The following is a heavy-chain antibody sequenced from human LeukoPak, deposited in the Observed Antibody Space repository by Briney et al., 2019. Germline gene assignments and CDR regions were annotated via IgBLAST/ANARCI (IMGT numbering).Heavy chain of an antibody. D-gene: IGHD3/OR15-3a*01. V-gene: IGHV3-48*04. J-gene: IGHJ4*02. CDR2: ISGSSSTI. Sequence: GGSLRLSCAASRFTFSSYSMNWVRQAPGKGLEWVSYISGSSSTIYYADSVKGRFSISRDNAKNSLYLQMNSLRAEDTAVYYCARERGYDSWSGSRVLFDHWGQGTLVTVSS. CDR3: ARERGYDSWSGSRVLFDH. CDR1: RFTFSSYS.